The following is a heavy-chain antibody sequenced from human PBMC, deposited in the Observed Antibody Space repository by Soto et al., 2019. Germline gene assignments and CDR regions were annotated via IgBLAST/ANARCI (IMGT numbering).Heavy chain of an antibody. J-gene: IGHJ4*02. Sequence: PSETLSLTCAVYGGSFSGYYWSWIRQPPGKGLEWIGEINHRGSTNYNPSLKSRVTISVDTSKNQFSLKLSSVTAADTAVYYCARGSYDILTGYFRDPTPLFDYWGQGTLVTVSS. D-gene: IGHD3-9*01. CDR1: GGSFSGYY. V-gene: IGHV4-34*01. CDR2: INHRGST. CDR3: ARGSYDILTGYFRDPTPLFDY.